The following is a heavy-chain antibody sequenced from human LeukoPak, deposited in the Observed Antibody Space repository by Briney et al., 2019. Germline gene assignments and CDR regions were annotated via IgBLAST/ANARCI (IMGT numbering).Heavy chain of an antibody. V-gene: IGHV3-7*01. Sequence: GGSLRLSCAASGFTFSSYWMSWVRQAPGKGLEWVANIKLDGSEKYYVDSVKGRFTISRDNAKYSLYLQMNSLRAEDTAVYYCARDLMTTVARGWFDPWGQGTLVTVSS. CDR1: GFTFSSYW. CDR2: IKLDGSEK. CDR3: ARDLMTTVARGWFDP. J-gene: IGHJ5*02. D-gene: IGHD4-23*01.